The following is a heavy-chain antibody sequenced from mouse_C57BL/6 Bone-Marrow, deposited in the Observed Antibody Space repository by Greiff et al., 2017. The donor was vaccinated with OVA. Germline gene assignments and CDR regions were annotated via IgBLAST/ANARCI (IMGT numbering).Heavy chain of an antibody. J-gene: IGHJ3*01. CDR1: GFTFSSYA. CDR3: ASAYYSNYVAY. D-gene: IGHD2-5*01. V-gene: IGHV5-4*03. CDR2: ISDGGSYT. Sequence: EVKLQESGGGLVKPGGSLKLSCAASGFTFSSYAMSWVRQTPEKRLEWVATISDGGSYTYYPDNVKGRFTISRDNAKNNLYLQMSHLKSEDTAMYYCASAYYSNYVAYWGQGTLVTVSA.